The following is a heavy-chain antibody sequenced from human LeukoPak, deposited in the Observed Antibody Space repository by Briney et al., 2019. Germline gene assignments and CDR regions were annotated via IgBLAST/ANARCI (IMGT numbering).Heavy chain of an antibody. Sequence: SETLSLTCTVSGGSISSYYWSWIRQSPGKGLEWIGYTYYSGSTNYSPSLKSRVTISVDSSKNQFSLKLSSVTAADTAVYYCAREGRDGYKFDYWGQGTLVTVSS. CDR3: AREGRDGYKFDY. D-gene: IGHD5-24*01. CDR2: TYYSGST. V-gene: IGHV4-59*01. J-gene: IGHJ4*02. CDR1: GGSISSYY.